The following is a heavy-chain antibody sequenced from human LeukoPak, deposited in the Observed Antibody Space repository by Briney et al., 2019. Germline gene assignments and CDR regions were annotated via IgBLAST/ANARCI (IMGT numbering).Heavy chain of an antibody. D-gene: IGHD3-10*01. CDR2: IYSGGST. J-gene: IGHJ4*02. CDR1: GFTVSSNY. Sequence: GGSLRLSCAASGFTVSSNYMSWVRQAPGKGLEWVSVIYSGGSTYYADSVKGRFTISRDNSKNTLYLQMNSLRAEDTAVYYCAKDRNRITPYYFDYWGQGTLVTVSS. V-gene: IGHV3-53*01. CDR3: AKDRNRITPYYFDY.